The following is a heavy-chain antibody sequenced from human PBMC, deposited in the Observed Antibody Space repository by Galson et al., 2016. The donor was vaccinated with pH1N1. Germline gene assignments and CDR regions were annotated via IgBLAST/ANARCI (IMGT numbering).Heavy chain of an antibody. CDR2: IKQDGSEK. CDR3: VRGVGIAAAA. D-gene: IGHD6-13*01. J-gene: IGHJ5*02. CDR1: GFTFSSYW. V-gene: IGHV3-7*01. Sequence: SLRLSCAASGFTFSSYWMNWVRQAPWKGLEWVANIKQDGSEKYYVDSVKGRFTISRDNAKNSLYLQMNSLRAEDTAVYYCVRGVGIAAAAWGQGTLVTVSS.